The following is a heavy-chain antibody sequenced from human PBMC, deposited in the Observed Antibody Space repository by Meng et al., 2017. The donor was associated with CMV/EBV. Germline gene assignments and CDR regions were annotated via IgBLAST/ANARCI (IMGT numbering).Heavy chain of an antibody. Sequence: QGQLVQSGAEVKKPGASVKVSCKASGYTFTGYYMHWVRQAPGQGLEWMGWINPNSGGTNYAQKFQGRVTMTRDTSISTAYMELSKLRSDDTAVYYCARVTSRVAGAFDYWGQGTLVTVSS. CDR1: GYTFTGYY. CDR3: ARVTSRVAGAFDY. CDR2: INPNSGGT. D-gene: IGHD1-14*01. J-gene: IGHJ4*02. V-gene: IGHV1-2*02.